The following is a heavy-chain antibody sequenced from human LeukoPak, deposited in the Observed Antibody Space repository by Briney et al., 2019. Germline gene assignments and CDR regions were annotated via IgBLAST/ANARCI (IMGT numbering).Heavy chain of an antibody. V-gene: IGHV1-69*05. CDR3: ARDKRGPYDSSGYFNAFDI. D-gene: IGHD3-22*01. CDR2: IIPIFGTA. J-gene: IGHJ3*02. CDR1: GGTFSSYA. Sequence: ASVKVSCKASGGTFSSYAISWVRQAPGQGLEWMGGIIPIFGTANYAQKFQGRVTITTDESTSTAYMELSSLRSEDTAVYYCARDKRGPYDSSGYFNAFDIWGQGTMVTVSS.